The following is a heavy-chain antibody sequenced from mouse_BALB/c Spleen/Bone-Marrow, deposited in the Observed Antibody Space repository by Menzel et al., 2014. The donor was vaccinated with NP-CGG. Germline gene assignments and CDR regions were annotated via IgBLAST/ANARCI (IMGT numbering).Heavy chain of an antibody. CDR2: IHPNSGNT. CDR3: ARHHRYAYYIDY. V-gene: IGHV1S130*01. D-gene: IGHD2-14*01. Sequence: QVQLQQSGSVLVRPGASVKLSCKASGYTFTNSWIHWAKQRPGQGLEWIGEIHPNSGNTNYNEKFKGKVTLTADISSSTAYVDLSSLTSEDSAVYYCARHHRYAYYIDYWGQGTTLTVSS. CDR1: GYTFTNSW. J-gene: IGHJ2*01.